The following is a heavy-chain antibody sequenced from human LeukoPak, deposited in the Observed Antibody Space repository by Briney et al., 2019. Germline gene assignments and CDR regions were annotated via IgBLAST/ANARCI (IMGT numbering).Heavy chain of an antibody. J-gene: IGHJ4*02. CDR3: ARRTAGYYYDSSGYSDY. CDR2: ISSSSSYI. CDR1: GFTFSSYS. V-gene: IGHV3-21*01. Sequence: GGSLRLSCAASGFTFSSYSMNWVRQAPGKGLEWVSSISSSSSYIYYADSVKGRFTISRDNAKNSLYLQMNSLRAEDTAVYYCARRTAGYYYDSSGYSDYWGQGTLVTVSS. D-gene: IGHD3-22*01.